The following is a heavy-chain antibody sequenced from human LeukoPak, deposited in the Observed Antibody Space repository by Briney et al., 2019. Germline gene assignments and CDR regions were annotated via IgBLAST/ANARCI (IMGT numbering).Heavy chain of an antibody. Sequence: PSETLSLTCTVSGGSLSTFYWSWIRQPPGKGLELIAYFSSTGSTNYNPSLKSRVTTSVDTSKNQLSLRLSSVTAADTAAYYCARANTAMSVWGQGTLVTVSS. J-gene: IGHJ4*02. V-gene: IGHV4-59*01. CDR1: GGSLSTFY. CDR2: FSSTGST. D-gene: IGHD5-18*01. CDR3: ARANTAMSV.